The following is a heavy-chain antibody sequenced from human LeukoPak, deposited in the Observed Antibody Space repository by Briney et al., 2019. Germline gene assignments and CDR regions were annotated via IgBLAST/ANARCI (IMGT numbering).Heavy chain of an antibody. CDR1: GGSIRSYY. J-gene: IGHJ4*02. CDR2: ISYSGYT. V-gene: IGHV4-59*01. CDR3: ARGRNDNGGMFFDS. D-gene: IGHD4-23*01. Sequence: SETLSLTCTVSGGSIRSYYWSWIRQAPGKGLEWIGFISYSGYTSYSPSLKSRVVISVDTSKSQFSLRLSSLTAADTAIYYCARGRNDNGGMFFDSWAQGTLVTVSS.